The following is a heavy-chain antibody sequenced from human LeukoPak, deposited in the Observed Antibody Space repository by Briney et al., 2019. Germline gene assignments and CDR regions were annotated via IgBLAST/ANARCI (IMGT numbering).Heavy chain of an antibody. CDR3: ARGGQGHYYYGMDV. CDR1: AFTFSHYI. V-gene: IGHV3-21*01. CDR2: IDYSSSHI. J-gene: IGHJ6*02. Sequence: PGGSLRLSCAASAFTFSHYIMNWVRQTPGKGLEWVSSIDYSSSHIYYADSVKGRFTISRDNAKNSLYLQMNSLRAEDTAVYYCARGGQGHYYYGMDVWGQGTTVTVSS.